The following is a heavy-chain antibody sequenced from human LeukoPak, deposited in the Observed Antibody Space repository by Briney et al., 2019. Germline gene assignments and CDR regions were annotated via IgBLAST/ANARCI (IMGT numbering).Heavy chain of an antibody. J-gene: IGHJ4*02. D-gene: IGHD5-18*01. CDR3: ARSHSYGPTFYFDY. CDR1: GGSIGGLY. Sequence: SETLSLTCTVSGGSIGGLYWSWIRQAPGKGLEWIGYIYYRGSTNYNPSLKSRVTISVDTSKNQFSLKLSSVTAADTAVYYCARSHSYGPTFYFDYWGQGTLVTISS. V-gene: IGHV4-59*11. CDR2: IYYRGST.